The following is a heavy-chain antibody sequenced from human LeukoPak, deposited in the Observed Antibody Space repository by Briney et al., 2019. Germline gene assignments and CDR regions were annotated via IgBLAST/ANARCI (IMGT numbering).Heavy chain of an antibody. CDR3: AKDLRTGLVVIGFDY. CDR2: ISGSGGST. D-gene: IGHD3-22*01. Sequence: GGSLRLACAASGFTVSRSYMSWVRQAPGKGLEWVSAISGSGGSTYYADSVKGRFTISRDNSKNTLYLQMNSLRAEDTAVYHCAKDLRTGLVVIGFDYWGQGTLVTVSS. CDR1: GFTVSRSY. J-gene: IGHJ4*02. V-gene: IGHV3-23*01.